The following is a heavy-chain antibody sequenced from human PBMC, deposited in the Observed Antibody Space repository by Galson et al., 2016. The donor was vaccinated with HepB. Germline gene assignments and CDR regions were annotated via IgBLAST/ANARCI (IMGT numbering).Heavy chain of an antibody. V-gene: IGHV5-51*01. CDR3: ARHECRGSDCFSAYDF. CDR2: VYPGNSEI. D-gene: IGHD2-21*02. CDR1: GYRFANYW. Sequence: QSGAAVKKPGESLKISCTGSGYRFANYWIGWVRQMPGKGLESMGIVYPGNSEIRYSPSFQGQVTISADKSITTVYLQWNSLKASDSAIYYCARHECRGSDCFSAYDFWGQGTVVTVSS. J-gene: IGHJ3*01.